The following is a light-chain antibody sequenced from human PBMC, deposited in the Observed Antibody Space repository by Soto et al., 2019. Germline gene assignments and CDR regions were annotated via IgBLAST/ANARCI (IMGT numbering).Light chain of an antibody. CDR1: QSVSRF. Sequence: ETVLPQSPATLSLSPGERATLSCRASQSVSRFFAWYQQKPGQAPRLLIYRVSNRATGVPARFSGSGSGTDFTLSISSLEPEDSGVYYCQQRFTWPLTFGGGTKVEIK. J-gene: IGKJ4*01. CDR2: RVS. V-gene: IGKV3-11*01. CDR3: QQRFTWPLT.